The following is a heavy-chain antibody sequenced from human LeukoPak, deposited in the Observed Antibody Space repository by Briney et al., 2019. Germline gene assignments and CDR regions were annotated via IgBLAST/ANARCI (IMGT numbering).Heavy chain of an antibody. V-gene: IGHV3-30*02. J-gene: IGHJ5*02. Sequence: PGGSLRLSCAASGFTFSSYGMHWVRQAPGKGLEWVAFIRYDGSNKYYADSVKGRFTISRDNSKNTLYLQMNSLRAEDTAVYYCAKDTRYCSSTSCPRWFDPWGQGTLVTVSS. CDR1: GFTFSSYG. D-gene: IGHD2-2*01. CDR3: AKDTRYCSSTSCPRWFDP. CDR2: IRYDGSNK.